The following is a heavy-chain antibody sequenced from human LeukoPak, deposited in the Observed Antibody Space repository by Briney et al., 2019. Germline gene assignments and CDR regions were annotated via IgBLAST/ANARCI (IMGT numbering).Heavy chain of an antibody. V-gene: IGHV3-11*04. CDR3: ARVVVVVAAQYYYFDY. D-gene: IGHD2-15*01. J-gene: IGHJ4*02. CDR1: GFTFSDYY. Sequence: PGGSLRLSCAASGFTFSDYYMSWIRQAPGKGLEWVSYISSSGSTIYYTDSVKGRFIISRDNAKNSLYPQMNSLRAGDTAVYYCARVVVVVAAQYYYFDYWGQGTLVTVSS. CDR2: ISSSGSTI.